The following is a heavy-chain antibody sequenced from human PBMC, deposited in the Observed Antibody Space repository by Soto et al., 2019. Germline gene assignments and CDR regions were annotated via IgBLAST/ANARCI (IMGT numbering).Heavy chain of an antibody. V-gene: IGHV3-33*01. D-gene: IGHD5-18*01. J-gene: IGHJ4*02. CDR2: IWYDGSNK. Sequence: QVQLVESGGGVVQPGRSLRLSCAASGFTFSSYGMHWVRQAPGKGLEWVAVIWYDGSNKYYADSVKGRFTTSRDNSKNALYLQMNSLRAEDTAVYYCARASYGYGGYFDYWGQGTLVTVSS. CDR3: ARASYGYGGYFDY. CDR1: GFTFSSYG.